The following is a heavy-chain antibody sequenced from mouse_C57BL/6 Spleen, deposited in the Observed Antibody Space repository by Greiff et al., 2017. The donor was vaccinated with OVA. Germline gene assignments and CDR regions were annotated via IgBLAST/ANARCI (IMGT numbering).Heavy chain of an antibody. CDR3: ARDDGYYVFDY. CDR1: GFTFSDYG. D-gene: IGHD2-3*01. J-gene: IGHJ2*01. Sequence: EVQLVESGGGLVKPGGSLKLSCAASGFTFSDYGMHWVRQAPEKGLEWVAYISSGSSTIYYADTVEGRFTISRDNAKNTLFLQMTSLRSEDTAMYYCARDDGYYVFDYWGQGTTLTVSS. V-gene: IGHV5-17*01. CDR2: ISSGSSTI.